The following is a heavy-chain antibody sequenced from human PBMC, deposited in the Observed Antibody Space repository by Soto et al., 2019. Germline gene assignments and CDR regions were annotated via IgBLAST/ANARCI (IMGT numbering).Heavy chain of an antibody. J-gene: IGHJ4*02. Sequence: SETLSLTCTVSGGSISSGDYYWSWIRQPPGKGLEWIGYIYYSGSTYYNPSLKSRVTISVDTSKNQFSLKLSSVTAADTAVYYCARASLGYSSSWPIDYWGQGTLVTVS. CDR2: IYYSGST. CDR1: GGSISSGDYY. D-gene: IGHD6-13*01. CDR3: ARASLGYSSSWPIDY. V-gene: IGHV4-30-4*01.